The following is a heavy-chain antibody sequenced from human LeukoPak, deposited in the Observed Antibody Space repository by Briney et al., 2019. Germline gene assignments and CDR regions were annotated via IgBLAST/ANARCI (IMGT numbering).Heavy chain of an antibody. CDR1: GGSISSSSYY. V-gene: IGHV4-39*02. D-gene: IGHD1-1*01. J-gene: IGHJ4*02. Sequence: SETLSLTCTVSGGSISSSSYYWGWIRQPPGKGLEWIGSIYNSGSTYYNPSLKSRVTISVDTSKNHFSLKLSSVTAADTAVYYCARDLFAGSTGTVDYWGQGTLVTVSS. CDR2: IYNSGST. CDR3: ARDLFAGSTGTVDY.